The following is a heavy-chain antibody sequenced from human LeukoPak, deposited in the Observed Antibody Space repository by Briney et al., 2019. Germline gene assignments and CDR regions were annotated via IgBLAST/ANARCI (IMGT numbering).Heavy chain of an antibody. CDR1: GGSISSSSYY. CDR2: IYYSGST. D-gene: IGHD6-19*01. J-gene: IGHJ4*02. CDR3: ARVTYSSGWYPYYFDY. Sequence: SETLSLTCTVSGGSISSSSYYWGWIRQPPGKGLEWIGSIYYSGSTYYNPSLKSRVTISVDTSKNQFSLKLSSVTAADTAVYYCARVTYSSGWYPYYFDYWGQGTLVTVSS. V-gene: IGHV4-39*07.